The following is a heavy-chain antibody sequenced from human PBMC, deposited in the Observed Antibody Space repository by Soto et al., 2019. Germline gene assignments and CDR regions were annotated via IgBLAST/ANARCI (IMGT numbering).Heavy chain of an antibody. CDR1: GFTLSSYS. CDR3: ARANYYGSPGDFDY. V-gene: IGHV3-48*01. J-gene: IGHJ4*02. CDR2: ISSSSSTI. D-gene: IGHD3-10*01. Sequence: VQLVESGGGLVQPGGSLRLSCAASGFTLSSYSMNWVRQAPGKGLEWVSYISSSSSTIYYADSVKGRFTISRDNAKNSLYLQMNSLRAEDTAVYYCARANYYGSPGDFDYWGQGTLVTVSS.